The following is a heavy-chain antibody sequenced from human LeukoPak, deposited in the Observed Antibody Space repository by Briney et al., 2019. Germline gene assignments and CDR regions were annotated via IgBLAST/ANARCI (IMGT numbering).Heavy chain of an antibody. CDR2: IWYDGSNK. CDR1: GFTFSSYG. Sequence: GGSLRLSCAASGFTFSSYGMPWVRQAPGKGLEWVAVIWYDGSNKYYADSVKGRFTISRDNSKNTLYLQMNSLRAEDTAVYYCARPSGSYYSWYYFDYWGQGTLVTVSS. CDR3: ARPSGSYYSWYYFDY. J-gene: IGHJ4*02. V-gene: IGHV3-33*01. D-gene: IGHD1-26*01.